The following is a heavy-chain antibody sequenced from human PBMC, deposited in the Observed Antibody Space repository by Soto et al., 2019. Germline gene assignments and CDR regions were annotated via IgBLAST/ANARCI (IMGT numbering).Heavy chain of an antibody. CDR2: IWYDGSNK. J-gene: IGHJ6*02. V-gene: IGHV3-33*01. CDR1: GFTFSSYG. D-gene: IGHD3-3*01. CDR3: ARGVGLRFLEWSSYGMDV. Sequence: HPGGSLRLSCAASGFTFSSYGMHWVRQAPGKGLEWVAVIWYDGSNKYYADSVKGRFTISRDNSKNTLYLQMNSLRAEDTAVYYCARGVGLRFLEWSSYGMDVWGQGTTVTVSS.